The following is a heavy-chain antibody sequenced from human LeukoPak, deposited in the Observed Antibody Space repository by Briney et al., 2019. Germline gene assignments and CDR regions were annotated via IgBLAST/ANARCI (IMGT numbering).Heavy chain of an antibody. CDR3: AREVRANDAFDI. V-gene: IGHV4-61*02. D-gene: IGHD1-1*01. Sequence: PSETLSLTCTVSGGSISSGSYYWSWIRQPAGKGLEWIGRIYTSGSTNYNPSLKSRVTISVDTSKNQFSLKLSSVTAADTAVYYCAREVRANDAFDIWGQGTMVTVSS. CDR1: GGSISSGSYY. J-gene: IGHJ3*02. CDR2: IYTSGST.